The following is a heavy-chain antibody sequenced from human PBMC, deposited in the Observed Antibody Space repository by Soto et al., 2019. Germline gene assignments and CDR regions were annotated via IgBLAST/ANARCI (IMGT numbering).Heavy chain of an antibody. CDR2: IWYDGSNK. CDR3: ARDFRGVTTMDYCFDP. J-gene: IGHJ5*02. CDR1: GFTFSSYG. Sequence: QPVGSLRLSCAASGFTFSSYGMHWVRQAPGKGLEWVAVIWYDGSNKYYADSVKGRFTISRDNSKNTLYLQMNSLRAEDTAVYYCARDFRGVTTMDYCFDPCGPRTLVSVSS. D-gene: IGHD4-4*01. V-gene: IGHV3-33*01.